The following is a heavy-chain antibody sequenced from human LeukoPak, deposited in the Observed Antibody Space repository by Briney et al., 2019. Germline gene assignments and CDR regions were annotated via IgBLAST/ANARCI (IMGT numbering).Heavy chain of an antibody. CDR3: AKVGAAGIAVVLVDY. CDR2: ISDSGDIT. Sequence: GGSLTLSCAPSGLTFSSYAMSWVRHAPGKGLEWVSIISDSGDITYHADSVKGRFTISRDNSKNTLYLQMNSLRAEDTAVYYCAKVGAAGIAVVLVDYWGQGTLVTVSS. CDR1: GLTFSSYA. J-gene: IGHJ4*02. D-gene: IGHD6-19*01. V-gene: IGHV3-23*01.